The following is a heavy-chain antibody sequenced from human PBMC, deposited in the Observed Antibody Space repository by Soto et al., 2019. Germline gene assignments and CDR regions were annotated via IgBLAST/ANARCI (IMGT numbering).Heavy chain of an antibody. Sequence: PGWSLRLSCAASGFTFSSYGMHWVRQAPGKXLEWVAVISYDGSNKYYADSVKGRFTISRDNSKNTLYLQMNSLRAEDTAVYYCAKDRLYKPRSLRVLTFDYWGQGTLVTVSS. D-gene: IGHD3-16*01. CDR1: GFTFSSYG. CDR2: ISYDGSNK. V-gene: IGHV3-30*18. J-gene: IGHJ4*02. CDR3: AKDRLYKPRSLRVLTFDY.